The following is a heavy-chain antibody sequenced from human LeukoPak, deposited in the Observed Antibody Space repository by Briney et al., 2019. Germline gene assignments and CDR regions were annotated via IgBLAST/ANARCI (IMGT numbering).Heavy chain of an antibody. CDR2: IYYSGST. CDR1: GGSISSSSYY. J-gene: IGHJ3*02. Sequence: SETLSLTCTVSGGSISSSSYYWGWIRQPPGKGLEWIGSIYYSGSTYYNPSLKSRVTISVDTSKNQFSLKLSSVTAADTAVYYCARGKGGYSFDIWGQGTMVTVSS. V-gene: IGHV4-39*07. D-gene: IGHD3-22*01. CDR3: ARGKGGYSFDI.